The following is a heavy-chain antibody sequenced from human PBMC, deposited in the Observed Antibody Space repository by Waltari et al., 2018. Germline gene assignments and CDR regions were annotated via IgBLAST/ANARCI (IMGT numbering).Heavy chain of an antibody. CDR3: ARALVTTRIYFDY. J-gene: IGHJ4*02. D-gene: IGHD5-12*01. V-gene: IGHV4-59*08. CDR2: ISYTGST. CDR1: GDSISSYY. Sequence: QVQLQESGPGLVKPSETLSLTCTVSGDSISSYYWSWILQPQGKGLEWIGYISYTGSTHYSPSLKSRVTFSVDTSKNQFSLKLSSATAADTAVYYCARALVTTRIYFDYWGLGTLVTVSS.